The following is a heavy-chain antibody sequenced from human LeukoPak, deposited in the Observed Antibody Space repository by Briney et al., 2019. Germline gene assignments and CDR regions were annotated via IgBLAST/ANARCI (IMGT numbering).Heavy chain of an antibody. V-gene: IGHV4-31*01. Sequence: SQTLSLTCTVSGGSIGSAADSFWSWIRQHPGKGLEGIGFINYSENTYHNPSLKIPVTISLYTSKNQFSLKLSYVTAAETAVYYCARVPANRGVVVVNGMDVWGKGTTVTVSS. D-gene: IGHD2-2*01. CDR1: GGSIGSAADS. CDR3: ARVPANRGVVVVNGMDV. CDR2: INYSENT. J-gene: IGHJ6*04.